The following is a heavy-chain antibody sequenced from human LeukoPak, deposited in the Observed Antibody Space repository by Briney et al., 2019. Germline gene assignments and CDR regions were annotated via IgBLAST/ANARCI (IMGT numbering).Heavy chain of an antibody. V-gene: IGHV1-18*01. CDR2: ISAYNGNT. Sequence: GASVKVSCKASGYTFTSYGITWVRPAPGQGLEWMGWISAYNGNTNYAEKFQGRVTMTTDTSTSTVYMELRSLRSDDTAVYYCARAHSYVGYYYMDVWGKGTTVTVSS. J-gene: IGHJ6*03. CDR3: ARAHSYVGYYYMDV. CDR1: GYTFTSYG. D-gene: IGHD5-18*01.